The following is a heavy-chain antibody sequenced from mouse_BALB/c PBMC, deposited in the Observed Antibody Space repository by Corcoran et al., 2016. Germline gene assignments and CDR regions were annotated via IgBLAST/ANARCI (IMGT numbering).Heavy chain of an antibody. CDR2: IDPANGNT. D-gene: IGHD1-1*01. CDR3: ARGFITTEAGFAY. Sequence: EVQLQQSGAELVKPGASVKVSCTASGFNIKDPYMQWVKQRPEQGLEWIGRIDPANGNTKYDPKFQGKATITADTSSNTAYLQLSSLTSEDTAVYYCARGFITTEAGFAYWGQGTLVTVSA. J-gene: IGHJ3*01. CDR1: GFNIKDPY. V-gene: IGHV14-3*02.